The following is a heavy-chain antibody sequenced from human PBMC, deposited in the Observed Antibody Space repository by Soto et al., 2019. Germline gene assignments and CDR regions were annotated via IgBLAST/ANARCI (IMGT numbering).Heavy chain of an antibody. CDR1: GFTFSSYA. D-gene: IGHD2-21*02. V-gene: IGHV3-30-3*01. CDR2: ISYDGSNK. Sequence: PGGSLRLSCAASGFTFSSYAMHWVRQAPGKGLEWVAVISYDGSNKYYADSVKGRFTISRDNSKNTLYLQMNSLRAEDTAVYYCAAYCGGDCYPDAFDIWGQGTMVTVSS. CDR3: AAYCGGDCYPDAFDI. J-gene: IGHJ3*02.